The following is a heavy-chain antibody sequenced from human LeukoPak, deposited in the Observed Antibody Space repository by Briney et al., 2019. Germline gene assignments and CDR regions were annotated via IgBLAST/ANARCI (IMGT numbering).Heavy chain of an antibody. CDR2: IITNNANSGAT. CDR1: GYTFTGYN. J-gene: IGHJ6*02. Sequence: GASVKVSCKASGYTFTGYNIHWVRQAPGQGLEWMGRIITNNANSGATNYAQKFQGRVTMTRDTSISTAYMELSRLRSDDTAVYYCARGQRGVGITYNYYGMDVWGQGTTVTVPS. V-gene: IGHV1-2*06. D-gene: IGHD1-26*01. CDR3: ARGQRGVGITYNYYGMDV.